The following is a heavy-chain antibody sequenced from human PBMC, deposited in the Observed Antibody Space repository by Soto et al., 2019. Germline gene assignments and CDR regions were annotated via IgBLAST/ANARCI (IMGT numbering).Heavy chain of an antibody. CDR2: IIPIFGTA. CDR3: ARGDYGSGSTLDY. J-gene: IGHJ4*02. V-gene: IGHV1-69*12. D-gene: IGHD3-10*01. Sequence: QVQLVQSGAEVKKPGSSVKVSCKASGGTFSSYAISWVRQAPGQGLEWMGGIIPIFGTANYAQKFQGRVTIAAHVSTSTAYLELSRMRSEDTAVYYSARGDYGSGSTLDYWGQGTLVTVSS. CDR1: GGTFSSYA.